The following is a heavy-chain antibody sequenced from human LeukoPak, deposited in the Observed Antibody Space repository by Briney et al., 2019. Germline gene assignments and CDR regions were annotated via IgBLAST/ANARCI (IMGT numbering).Heavy chain of an antibody. Sequence: PGRSLRLSCAASGFTFSSYAMHWVRQAPGKGLEWVAVISYDGSNKYYADSVKGRFTISRDNSKNTLYLQMNSLLAEDAAVYYCAKMRAVGVAAAINYWGQGTLVTVSS. V-gene: IGHV3-30-3*02. D-gene: IGHD2-2*02. CDR1: GFTFSSYA. CDR3: AKMRAVGVAAAINY. CDR2: ISYDGSNK. J-gene: IGHJ4*02.